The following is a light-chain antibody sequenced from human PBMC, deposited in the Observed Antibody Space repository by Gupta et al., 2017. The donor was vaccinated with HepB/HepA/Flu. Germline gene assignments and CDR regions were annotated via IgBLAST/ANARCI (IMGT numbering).Light chain of an antibody. CDR3: GTWDSSLSAVV. J-gene: IGLJ2*01. CDR1: SSNIGNNY. Sequence: QSVLTQPPSVSVAPGQKVTIYCSGSSSNIGNNYVSWYQQLPGTAPKLLIYDNNKRPSGIPDRSSGSKSGTSATLGITGLQTGDEADYYCGTWDSSLSAVVFGGGTKLTVL. CDR2: DNN. V-gene: IGLV1-51*01.